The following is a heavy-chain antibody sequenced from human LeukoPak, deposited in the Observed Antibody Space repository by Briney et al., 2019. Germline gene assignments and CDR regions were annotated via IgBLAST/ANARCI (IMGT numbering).Heavy chain of an antibody. V-gene: IGHV3-30*02. Sequence: GGSLRLSCAASGFTFDNYDMHWVRQAPGKGLEWVAFIRYDGGDKYYVDSVKGRFAISRDNSKNTLYLQMSSLRAEDTAVYYCANPRLYWGQGTLVTVSS. CDR3: ANPRLY. CDR2: IRYDGGDK. CDR1: GFTFDNYD. J-gene: IGHJ4*02.